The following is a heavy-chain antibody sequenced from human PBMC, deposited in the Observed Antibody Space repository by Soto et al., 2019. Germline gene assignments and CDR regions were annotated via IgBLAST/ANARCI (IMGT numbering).Heavy chain of an antibody. J-gene: IGHJ6*02. V-gene: IGHV4-34*01. CDR1: GGSFSGYY. CDR3: ARGFKVVVINYYYSGVDV. CDR2: FTHSGDT. D-gene: IGHD3-22*01. Sequence: SETLSLTCDVYGGSFSGYYWSWIRQPPGKGLEWIGEFTHSGDTSYNPSLKSRVTISVDTSKNQFSLKLSSVTAADTAVYYCARGFKVVVINYYYSGVDVWGQGTTVTVSS.